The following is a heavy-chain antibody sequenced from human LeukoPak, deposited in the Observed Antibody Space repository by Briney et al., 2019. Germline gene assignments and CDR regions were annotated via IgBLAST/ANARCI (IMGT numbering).Heavy chain of an antibody. V-gene: IGHV4-4*02. J-gene: IGHJ5*02. CDR3: AKIWGPHMVRGVSRQNRIDP. D-gene: IGHD3-10*01. CDR2: VHLSGAT. Sequence: KTSGTLSLTCAVSGGSILTTNWWSWVRQPPGKGLEWIGEVHLSGATIYSPSLKSRVSMSVDTSKNQFYLKLSSMTAPDTAVYYCAKIWGPHMVRGVSRQNRIDPWGQGTLVTVSS. CDR1: GGSILTTNW.